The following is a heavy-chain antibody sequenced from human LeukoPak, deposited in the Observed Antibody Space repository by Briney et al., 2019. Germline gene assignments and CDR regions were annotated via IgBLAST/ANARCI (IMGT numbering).Heavy chain of an antibody. J-gene: IGHJ6*03. CDR1: GYSFTFTTYW. CDR2: IYPDDSDT. V-gene: IGHV5-51*01. Sequence: GESLKISCKGSGYSFTFTTYWIGWVRQMPGKGLEWMGIIYPDDSDTRYSPSFQGQVTISADKSISTAYLQWSSLKASDTAMYYCARHERADCSSTSCYRYYYYYYMDVWGKGTTVTVSS. D-gene: IGHD2-2*01. CDR3: ARHERADCSSTSCYRYYYYYYMDV.